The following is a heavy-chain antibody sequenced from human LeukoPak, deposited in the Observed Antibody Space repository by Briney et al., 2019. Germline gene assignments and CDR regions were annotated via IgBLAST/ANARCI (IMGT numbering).Heavy chain of an antibody. Sequence: GGSLRLSCAASGFTFSSYSMNWVRQAPGKGLEWVSAISGSGGSTYYADSVKGRFTISRDNSKNTLYLQMNSLRAEDTAVYYCAKEDIVVVPAAIRPVENFQHWGQGTLVTVSS. D-gene: IGHD2-2*02. CDR2: ISGSGGST. CDR3: AKEDIVVVPAAIRPVENFQH. CDR1: GFTFSSYS. V-gene: IGHV3-23*01. J-gene: IGHJ1*01.